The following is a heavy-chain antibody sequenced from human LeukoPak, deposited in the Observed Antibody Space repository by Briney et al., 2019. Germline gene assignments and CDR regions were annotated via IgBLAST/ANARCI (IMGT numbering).Heavy chain of an antibody. CDR1: GGSISSGSYY. V-gene: IGHV4-30-2*03. Sequence: PSQTLSLTCTVSGGSISSGSYYWSWIRQPAGKGLEWIGSIYYSGSTYYNPSLKSRVTISVDTSKNQFSLRLNSMTAADTSVYYCARQAYCSSTSCYKLDQWGQGTLVTVSS. CDR2: IYYSGST. J-gene: IGHJ4*02. CDR3: ARQAYCSSTSCYKLDQ. D-gene: IGHD2-2*02.